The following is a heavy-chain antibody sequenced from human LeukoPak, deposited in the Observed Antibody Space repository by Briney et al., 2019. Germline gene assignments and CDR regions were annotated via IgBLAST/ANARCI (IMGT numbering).Heavy chain of an antibody. CDR3: ARGSTRWDP. Sequence: GGSLRLSCAASGFTFSSSAMSWVRQAPGKGLEWVSTISGSGGSTYYADSLKGRFTISRDSSKNTLYLQMNSLRAEDTAVYYCARGSTRWDPWGQGTLVTVSS. V-gene: IGHV3-23*01. CDR2: ISGSGGST. D-gene: IGHD2-2*01. CDR1: GFTFSSSA. J-gene: IGHJ5*02.